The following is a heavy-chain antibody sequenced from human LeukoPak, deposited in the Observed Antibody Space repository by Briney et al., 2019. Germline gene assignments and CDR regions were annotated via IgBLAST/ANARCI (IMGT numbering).Heavy chain of an antibody. Sequence: GGSLRLSCAASGFTFGSYAMYWVRQAPGKGLEWVPGIFGSGGSAHYADSVKGRFTISRDNSKNTLYLQMNSLRAEDTAVYYCAKGGSSSAEIFDYWGQGTLVTVSS. CDR3: AKGGSSSAEIFDY. D-gene: IGHD6-6*01. J-gene: IGHJ4*02. CDR1: GFTFGSYA. V-gene: IGHV3-23*01. CDR2: IFGSGGSA.